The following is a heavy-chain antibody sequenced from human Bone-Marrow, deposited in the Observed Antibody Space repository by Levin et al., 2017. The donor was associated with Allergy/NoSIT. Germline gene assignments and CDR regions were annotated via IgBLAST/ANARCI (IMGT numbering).Heavy chain of an antibody. J-gene: IGHJ3*02. CDR1: GFTFSNYW. CDR2: ILSDESTT. Sequence: GGSLRLSCAASGFTFSNYWMHWVRQAPGKGLVWVSRILSDESTTSYADSVKGRFTISRDNAKNTLYLQMNSLRAEDTAVYYCARDRGYADAFDMWGQGTMVTVSS. D-gene: IGHD5-12*01. V-gene: IGHV3-74*01. CDR3: ARDRGYADAFDM.